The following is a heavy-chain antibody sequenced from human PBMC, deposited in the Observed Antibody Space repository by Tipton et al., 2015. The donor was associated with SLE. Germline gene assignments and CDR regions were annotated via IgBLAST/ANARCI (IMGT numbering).Heavy chain of an antibody. J-gene: IGHJ3*02. CDR1: GGSISSYY. V-gene: IGHV4-4*08. CDR2: IYTSGST. D-gene: IGHD6-13*01. CDR3: ARSIAAAVADAFDI. Sequence: TLSLTCTVSGGSISSYYWSWILQPPGKGLEWIGYIYTSGSTNYNPSLKSRVTISVDTSKNQFSLKLSSVTAADTAVYYCARSIAAAVADAFDIWGQGTMVTVSS.